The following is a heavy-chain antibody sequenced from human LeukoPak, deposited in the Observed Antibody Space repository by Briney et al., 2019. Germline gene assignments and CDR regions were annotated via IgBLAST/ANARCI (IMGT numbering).Heavy chain of an antibody. D-gene: IGHD3-22*01. V-gene: IGHV4-4*09. Sequence: PSETLSLTCAVSAASIGNYYWSWIRQAPGKGLEWIGYISTSGSTNYNPSLKSRVSISLDTSKNRFSLNLNFVTTADTAVYYCASPRSGYRYTFDYWGQGALVTVSS. J-gene: IGHJ4*02. CDR3: ASPRSGYRYTFDY. CDR1: AASIGNYY. CDR2: ISTSGST.